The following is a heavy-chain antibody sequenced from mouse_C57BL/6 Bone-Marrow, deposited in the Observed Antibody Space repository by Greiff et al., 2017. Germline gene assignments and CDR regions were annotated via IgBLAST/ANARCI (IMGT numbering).Heavy chain of an antibody. CDR1: GYTFTDYY. D-gene: IGHD2-1*01. CDR2: INPNNGGT. CDR3: ARRFYSYYCDY. Sequence: VQLQQSGPELVKPGASVKISCKASGYTFTDYYMNWVKQSHGKSLEWIGDINPNNGGTSYNQKFKGKATLTVDKSSSTAYMELRSLTSEDSAVYYCARRFYSYYCDYWGQGTTLTVSS. J-gene: IGHJ2*01. V-gene: IGHV1-26*01.